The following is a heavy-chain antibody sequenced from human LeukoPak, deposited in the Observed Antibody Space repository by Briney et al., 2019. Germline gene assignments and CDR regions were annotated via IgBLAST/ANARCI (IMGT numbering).Heavy chain of an antibody. D-gene: IGHD6-13*01. CDR1: GFSFRSYW. CDR2: INQDGSEK. J-gene: IGHJ6*03. CDR3: ARKAADDYYYYYMDV. V-gene: IGHV3-7*01. Sequence: GGSLRLSCAASGFSFRSYWMSWVRQAPGKGLEWVANINQDGSEKHSADSVKGRFTISRDNGKNSLYLQMNSLRAEDRAVYYCARKAADDYYYYYMDVWGKGTTVTISS.